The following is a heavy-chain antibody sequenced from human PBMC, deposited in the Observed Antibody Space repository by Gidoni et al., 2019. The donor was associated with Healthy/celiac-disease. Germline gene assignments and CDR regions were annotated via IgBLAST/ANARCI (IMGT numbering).Heavy chain of an antibody. Sequence: QVQLQESGPGLVKPSETLSLTCTVSGGSVSRGSYYWSWIRQPPGKGLEWIGYIYYSGSTNYNPSLKSRVTISVDTSKNQFSLKLSSVTAADTAVYYCARDSGLGPDYWGQGTLVTVSS. D-gene: IGHD6-19*01. J-gene: IGHJ4*02. CDR3: ARDSGLGPDY. V-gene: IGHV4-61*01. CDR1: GGSVSRGSYY. CDR2: IYYSGST.